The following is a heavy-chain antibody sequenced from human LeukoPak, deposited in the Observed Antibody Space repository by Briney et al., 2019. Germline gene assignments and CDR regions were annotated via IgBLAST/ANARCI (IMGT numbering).Heavy chain of an antibody. Sequence: ASVKVSCKASGYTFTSYGISWVRQAPGQGLEWMGWISAYNGHTNYAQKLQGRVTMTTDTSTSTAYMELRSLRSDDTAVYYCAREYDQLQDIVVLDYWGQGTLVTVSS. D-gene: IGHD2-2*01. CDR2: ISAYNGHT. CDR3: AREYDQLQDIVVLDY. V-gene: IGHV1-18*04. J-gene: IGHJ4*02. CDR1: GYTFTSYG.